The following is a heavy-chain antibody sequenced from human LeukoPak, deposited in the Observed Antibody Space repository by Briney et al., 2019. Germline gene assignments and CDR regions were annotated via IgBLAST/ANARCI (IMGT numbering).Heavy chain of an antibody. Sequence: SETLSLTCAVYGGSFSGYYWSWIRQPPGKGLEWIGEINHSGSTNYNPSLKSRVTISVDTSKNQFSLKLSSVTAADTAVYYCAREPLRVPAAIGGRFDPWGQGTLVTVCS. CDR2: INHSGST. J-gene: IGHJ5*02. D-gene: IGHD2-2*02. CDR3: AREPLRVPAAIGGRFDP. CDR1: GGSFSGYY. V-gene: IGHV4-34*01.